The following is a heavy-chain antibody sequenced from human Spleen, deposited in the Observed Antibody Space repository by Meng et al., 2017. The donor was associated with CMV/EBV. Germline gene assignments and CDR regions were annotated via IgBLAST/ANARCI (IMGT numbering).Heavy chain of an antibody. D-gene: IGHD2-15*01. CDR1: GFSFSTFG. Sequence: GGSLRLSCAASGFSFSTFGMNWVRQAPGKGLEWVSFISSGSNYIYYADSVKGRFTISRDNARRSLYLQMSSLRVEDTAVYYCATRHAVWWLPDFWGQGTLVTVSS. J-gene: IGHJ4*02. CDR3: ATRHAVWWLPDF. V-gene: IGHV3-21*01. CDR2: ISSGSNYI.